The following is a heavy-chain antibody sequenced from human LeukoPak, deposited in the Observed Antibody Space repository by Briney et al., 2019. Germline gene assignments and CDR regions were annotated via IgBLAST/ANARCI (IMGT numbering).Heavy chain of an antibody. CDR2: TYYKTKWYN. V-gene: IGHV6-1*01. CDR1: GDRVSSNSAA. CDR3: ARAAADYSYFDS. Sequence: SQTLSLTCAISGDRVSSNSAAWHWIRQSPSRGLELLGRTYYKTKWYNDYAMAVKSRISINPDTSSNQFSLLLNSVTPEDTAVYYCARAAADYSYFDSWGQGTLVTVSS. D-gene: IGHD3-10*01. J-gene: IGHJ4*02.